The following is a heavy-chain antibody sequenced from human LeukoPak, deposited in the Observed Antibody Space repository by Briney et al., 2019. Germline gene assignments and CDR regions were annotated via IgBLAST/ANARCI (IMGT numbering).Heavy chain of an antibody. Sequence: GGSLRLTCAPSGFTLSDLAMPCVRQAPGKGLEWVSTISSSGGSAHSADSVKGRFTISRDNSKNTLYLHMNSLRAGDTAVFFCAKDRGDCGDYPDFWGQGTLVPVSS. D-gene: IGHD4-17*01. CDR2: ISSSGGSA. CDR1: GFTLSDLA. CDR3: AKDRGDCGDYPDF. J-gene: IGHJ4*02. V-gene: IGHV3-23*01.